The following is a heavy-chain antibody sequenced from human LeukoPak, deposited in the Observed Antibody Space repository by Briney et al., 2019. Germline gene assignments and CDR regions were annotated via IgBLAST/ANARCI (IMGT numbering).Heavy chain of an antibody. CDR3: ARGAGWYNY. Sequence: SETLSLTCTVSGCSISDDYWSWLRQPPGKGLEWIAYIHYSGTTNYSPSLKSRVSISIDTSKKQFSLKVSSVTAADTAVYYCARGAGWYNYWGQGTLVTVSS. V-gene: IGHV4-59*01. CDR2: IHYSGTT. J-gene: IGHJ4*02. D-gene: IGHD6-19*01. CDR1: GCSISDDY.